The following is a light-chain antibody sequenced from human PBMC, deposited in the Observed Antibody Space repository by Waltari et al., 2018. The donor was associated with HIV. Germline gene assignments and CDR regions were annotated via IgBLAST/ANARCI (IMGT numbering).Light chain of an antibody. CDR2: DND. Sequence: QSMLTQPPSVSATSGQRVTISCSGSSSNIGNTHLSSYQLVPGTGPRPLIYDNDKRPSDTPDRFSASKSGTSGTLVISDLQTGDEADYFCATWDSALSGVLFGGGTSVIVL. J-gene: IGLJ2*01. V-gene: IGLV1-51*01. CDR3: ATWDSALSGVL. CDR1: SSNIGNTH.